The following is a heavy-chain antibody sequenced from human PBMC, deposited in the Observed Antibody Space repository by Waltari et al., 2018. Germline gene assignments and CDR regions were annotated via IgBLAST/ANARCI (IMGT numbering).Heavy chain of an antibody. Sequence: EVQLLESGGGLVQPGGSLRLSCAASGFTFSNYAMSWVRQAPGKGLEWVSGIRGSGDNTYYADSVKGRFTISRDNKNTLYLQMNSLRAEDTAIYYCAKVDGYGYFFDYWGQGTLVTVSS. V-gene: IGHV3-23*01. CDR2: IRGSGDNT. J-gene: IGHJ4*02. D-gene: IGHD5-18*01. CDR3: AKVDGYGYFFDY. CDR1: GFTFSNYA.